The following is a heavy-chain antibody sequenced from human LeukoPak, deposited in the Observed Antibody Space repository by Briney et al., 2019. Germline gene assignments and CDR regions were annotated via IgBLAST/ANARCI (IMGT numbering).Heavy chain of an antibody. V-gene: IGHV3-23*01. CDR1: GLTSCSCA. Sequence: GGSLTLSSPDPGLTSCSCAMGWVRQVPGSVKEWVSAISGSGGSTYYADSVKGRFTISRDNSKNTLYLQMNSLRAEDTAVYYCANWLERPLLDYWGQGTLVTVSS. CDR3: ANWLERPLLDY. CDR2: ISGSGGST. J-gene: IGHJ4*02. D-gene: IGHD1-1*01.